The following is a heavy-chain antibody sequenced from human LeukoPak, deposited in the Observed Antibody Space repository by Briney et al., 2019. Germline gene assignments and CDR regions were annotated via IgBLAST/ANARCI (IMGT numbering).Heavy chain of an antibody. CDR1: GGSFSGYY. D-gene: IGHD3-3*01. J-gene: IGHJ4*02. V-gene: IGHV4-34*01. CDR3: ARGPNQLLRPFDY. CDR2: INHSGST. Sequence: PSETLSLTCAVYGGSFSGYYWSWIRQPPGKGLEWIGEINHSGSTNYNPSLKSRVTISVDTSKNQFSLKLSSVTAADTAVYYCARGPNQLLRPFDYWGQGTLVTVPS.